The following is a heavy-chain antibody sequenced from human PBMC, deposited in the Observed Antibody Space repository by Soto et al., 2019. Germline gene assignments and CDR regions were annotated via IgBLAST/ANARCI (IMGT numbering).Heavy chain of an antibody. Sequence: TLSPTCAVPGGSIGGAGYSWGWVRHPPVGGLDWIGSIYESGTILYNPSLKTRLTISLNWSDKQFSRTLNSVTAADTAVYYCARAQFYYGSGNYRNLLFDSWGQAIHVTAS. CDR3: ARAQFYYGSGNYRNLLFDS. CDR2: IYESGTI. CDR1: GGSIGGAGYS. V-gene: IGHV4-30-2*01. D-gene: IGHD3-10*01. J-gene: IGHJ5*01.